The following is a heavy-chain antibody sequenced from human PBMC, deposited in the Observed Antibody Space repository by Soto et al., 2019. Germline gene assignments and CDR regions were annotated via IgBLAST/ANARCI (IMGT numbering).Heavy chain of an antibody. CDR2: IYYSGST. J-gene: IGHJ6*02. Sequence: SETLSLTCTVSGGSMSSSNYYWGWIRQPPGKGLEWIGSIYYSGSTYYNPSLKSRVTISVDTSKKQFSLKLSSVIAADTAVYYCARRGTCSGSPSCGMDVWGQGTTVTVSS. CDR3: ARRGTCSGSPSCGMDV. V-gene: IGHV4-39*01. CDR1: GGSMSSSNYY. D-gene: IGHD3-10*02.